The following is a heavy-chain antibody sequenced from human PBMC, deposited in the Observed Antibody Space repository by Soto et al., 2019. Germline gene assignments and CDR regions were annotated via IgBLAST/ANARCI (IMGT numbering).Heavy chain of an antibody. V-gene: IGHV3-21*01. CDR1: GFTFSSYS. D-gene: IGHD3-22*01. CDR2: ISSSSSYI. J-gene: IGHJ4*02. Sequence: EVQLVESGGGLVKPGGSLRLSCAASGFTFSSYSMNWVRQAPGKGLEWVSSISSSSSYIYYADSVKGRFTISRDNPKNSLYLQMNSLRAEDTAVYYCASHPRDSSGYWYYFDYWGQGTLVTVSS. CDR3: ASHPRDSSGYWYYFDY.